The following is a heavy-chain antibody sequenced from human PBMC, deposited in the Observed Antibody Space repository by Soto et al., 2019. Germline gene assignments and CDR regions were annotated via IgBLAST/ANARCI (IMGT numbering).Heavy chain of an antibody. V-gene: IGHV1-18*01. D-gene: IGHD3-10*01. CDR3: ARSGWFGELSPGARRGWFDP. Sequence: QVPLVQSGAEVKKPGASVKVSCKASGYTFTSYGISWVRQAPGQGLEWMGWISAYNGNTNYAQKLQGRVTMTTDTSTSTAYMELRSLRSDDTAVYYCARSGWFGELSPGARRGWFDPWGQGTLVTVSS. CDR1: GYTFTSYG. J-gene: IGHJ5*02. CDR2: ISAYNGNT.